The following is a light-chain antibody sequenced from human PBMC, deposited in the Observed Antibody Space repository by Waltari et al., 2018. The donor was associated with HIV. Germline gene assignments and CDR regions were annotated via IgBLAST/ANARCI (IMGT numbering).Light chain of an antibody. Sequence: QSALTQPASVSGSPGQSITISCTGTSSDVGGYNYVSWYQQHPGKAPKLMIYDVSNRPSGVSKRFSGSESGNTASLTISGLQAEYEADYYCSSYTSSSTFYVVFGGGTKLTVL. V-gene: IGLV2-14*01. CDR3: SSYTSSSTFYVV. CDR2: DVS. J-gene: IGLJ2*01. CDR1: SSDVGGYNY.